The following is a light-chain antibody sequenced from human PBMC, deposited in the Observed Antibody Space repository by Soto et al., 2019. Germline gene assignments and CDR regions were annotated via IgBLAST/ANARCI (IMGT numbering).Light chain of an antibody. CDR3: SSWTRTTTPWV. CDR1: SSDIGDYNH. CDR2: EVN. J-gene: IGLJ3*02. V-gene: IGLV2-14*01. Sequence: QSALTQPASVSGSPGQSITISCTGTSSDIGDYNHVSWYQKYPGKAPKLMIYEVNNRPSGVSNRFSGPESGNTASLTISGLQAEDEGDYYCSSWTRTTTPWVFGGGTKLTVL.